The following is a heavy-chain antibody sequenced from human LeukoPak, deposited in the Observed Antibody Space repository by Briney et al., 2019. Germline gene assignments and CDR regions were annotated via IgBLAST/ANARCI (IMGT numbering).Heavy chain of an antibody. D-gene: IGHD3-10*01. CDR2: IYYSGGT. CDR1: GGSISSYY. V-gene: IGHV4-59*01. CDR3: ARGRYYGSESYYNGFDY. J-gene: IGHJ4*02. Sequence: SETLSLTCTVSGGSISSYYWSWIRQPPGKGLEWIGYIYYSGGTNYNPSLKSRVTISVDTSKNQFSLKLSSVTAADTAVYYCARGRYYGSESYYNGFDYWGQGTLVTVSS.